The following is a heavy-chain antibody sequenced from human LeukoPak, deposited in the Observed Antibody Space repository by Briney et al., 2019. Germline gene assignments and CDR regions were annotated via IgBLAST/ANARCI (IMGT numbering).Heavy chain of an antibody. CDR1: GGSISSSRYF. CDR3: ARGQYHLLYWYFDL. J-gene: IGHJ2*01. V-gene: IGHV4-39*07. D-gene: IGHD2-2*01. Sequence: SETLSLTCTVSGGSISSSRYFWGWIRQPPGKGLEWIGSINNSGTTHYKPSLKSRVTMSVDTSKNQFSLKLSSVTAADTAVYYCARGQYHLLYWYFDLWGRGTLVTVSS. CDR2: INNSGTT.